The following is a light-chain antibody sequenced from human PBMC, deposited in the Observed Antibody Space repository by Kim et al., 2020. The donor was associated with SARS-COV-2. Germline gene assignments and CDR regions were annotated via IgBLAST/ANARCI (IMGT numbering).Light chain of an antibody. CDR3: QQYGSSPWT. Sequence: EIVLTQSPGTLSLSPGERATLSCRASQSVINSYLAWYQQKPGQAPRLLIYAASTRATGIPDRLSGSGSGTDFTLTISRLEPDDFAVYYCQQYGSSPWTFGQGTKVDIK. J-gene: IGKJ1*01. CDR1: QSVINSY. V-gene: IGKV3-20*01. CDR2: AAS.